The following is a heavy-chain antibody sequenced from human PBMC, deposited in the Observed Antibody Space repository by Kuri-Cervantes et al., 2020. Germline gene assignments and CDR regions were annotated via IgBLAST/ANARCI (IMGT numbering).Heavy chain of an antibody. V-gene: IGHV3-74*01. CDR3: AREAYDSSGSDAFDI. J-gene: IGHJ3*02. CDR2: INRDGSTT. D-gene: IGHD3-22*01. Sequence: GESLKISCAASGFTVSSNDMSWVRQAPGKGLVWVSRINRDGSTTNYADSVKGRFTISRDNAKNTLYLQMNSLRAEDTAVYYCAREAYDSSGSDAFDIWGQGTMVTVSS. CDR1: GFTVSSND.